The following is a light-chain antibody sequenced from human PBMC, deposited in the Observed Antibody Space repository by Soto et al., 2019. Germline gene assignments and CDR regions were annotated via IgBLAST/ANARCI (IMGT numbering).Light chain of an antibody. CDR1: QNIGVY. V-gene: IGKV1-6*01. J-gene: IGKJ1*01. Sequence: IQMTQSPSSLSASVGDRVTITCRASQNIGVYLNWYQKKPGKAPKLLIHAASSLHSGVPSRFSGSGSGTDFTLTISDLQPEDFATYYCLQDYNYPLTFGQGTKVDIK. CDR3: LQDYNYPLT. CDR2: AAS.